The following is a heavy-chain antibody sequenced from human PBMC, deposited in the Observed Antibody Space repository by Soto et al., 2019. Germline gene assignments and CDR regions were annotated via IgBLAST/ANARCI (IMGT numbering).Heavy chain of an antibody. D-gene: IGHD2-15*01. V-gene: IGHV4-59*01. Sequence: QVQLQESGPGLVKPSETLSLTCTVSGGSISSYYWSWIRQPPGKGLEWIGYVYYSGSTNYNPSLKSRVTISVDTSKPQCFLKLSSVTAADTAAYYCARASDSLVVAATGFDYWGKGTLVTVSS. CDR1: GGSISSYY. J-gene: IGHJ4*02. CDR2: VYYSGST. CDR3: ARASDSLVVAATGFDY.